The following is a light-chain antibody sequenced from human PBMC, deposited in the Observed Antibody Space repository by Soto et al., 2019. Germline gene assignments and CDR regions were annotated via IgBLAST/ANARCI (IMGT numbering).Light chain of an antibody. Sequence: EIVLTQSPGTLSLSPGERATLSCRASQSVSNNYLAWYQQKPGQAPRLLIYGASNRATGIPDRFSGSGSGTDFTLTISRLEPEDFAVYYCQHYNHWLWTFGQGTKVDI. CDR1: QSVSNNY. J-gene: IGKJ1*01. CDR3: QHYNHWLWT. V-gene: IGKV3-20*01. CDR2: GAS.